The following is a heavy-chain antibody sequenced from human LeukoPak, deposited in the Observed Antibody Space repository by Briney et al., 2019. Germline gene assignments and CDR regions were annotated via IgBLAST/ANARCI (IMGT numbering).Heavy chain of an antibody. D-gene: IGHD3-10*01. CDR2: IWYDGSVK. V-gene: IGHV3-33*01. Sequence: GGSLRLSCVASGFTFSSYGAHWVRQAPGKGLEWVAIIWYDGSVKNYADSVKGRFTISGDNSKSTLYLQMNSLGAEDTALYYCARSPNYGSGQYYFDSWGQGLLVTVSS. J-gene: IGHJ4*02. CDR3: ARSPNYGSGQYYFDS. CDR1: GFTFSSYG.